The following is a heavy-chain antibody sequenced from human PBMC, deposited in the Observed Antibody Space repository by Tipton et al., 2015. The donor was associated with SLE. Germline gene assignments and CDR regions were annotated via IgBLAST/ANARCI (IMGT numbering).Heavy chain of an antibody. CDR2: IYSGGST. D-gene: IGHD6-19*01. J-gene: IGHJ3*02. CDR3: ARATSRGWSKGRDAFDI. V-gene: IGHV3-66*02. Sequence: GSLRLSCAASGFTVSSNYMSWVRQAPGKGLEWVSVIYSGGSTYYADSVKGRFTISRDNSKNTLYLQMNSLRAEDTAVYYCARATSRGWSKGRDAFDIWGQGTMVTVSS. CDR1: GFTVSSNY.